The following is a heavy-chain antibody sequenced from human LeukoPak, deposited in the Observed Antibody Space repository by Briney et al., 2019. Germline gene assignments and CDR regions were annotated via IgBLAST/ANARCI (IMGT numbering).Heavy chain of an antibody. J-gene: IGHJ4*02. Sequence: SETLSLTCAVSGGSFSGYYWSWIRQPPGRGPEWIGEIKHSGSTNYNPSLQSRVTISVDTSKNQFSLKLSSVTAADTAVYYCACSAYYDSSAGYFDYWGEGTLVTVS. CDR3: ACSAYYDSSAGYFDY. V-gene: IGHV4-34*01. CDR2: IKHSGST. D-gene: IGHD3-22*01. CDR1: GGSFSGYY.